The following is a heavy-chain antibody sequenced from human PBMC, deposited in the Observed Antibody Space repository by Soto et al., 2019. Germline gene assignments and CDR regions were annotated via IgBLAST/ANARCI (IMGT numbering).Heavy chain of an antibody. J-gene: IGHJ4*02. CDR3: ARAGWLAPQFDN. D-gene: IGHD6-19*01. Sequence: ASVKVSCKASGYTFTGYYMHWVRQAPGQGLEWMGWINPNSGGTNYAQKFQGRVTMTRDTSISTAYMELSRLRSDDTALYYCARAGWLAPQFDNWGQGTLVTVSS. CDR1: GYTFTGYY. V-gene: IGHV1-2*02. CDR2: INPNSGGT.